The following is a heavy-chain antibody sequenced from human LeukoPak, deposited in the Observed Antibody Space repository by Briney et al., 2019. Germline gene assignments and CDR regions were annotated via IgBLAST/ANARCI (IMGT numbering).Heavy chain of an antibody. CDR3: ARKPLVVQVDYYMDV. CDR1: GFTFSSYS. J-gene: IGHJ6*03. CDR2: ISSSSIYI. Sequence: PGGSLRLSCVASGFTFSSYSMNWVRQAPGKGLEWVSSISSSSIYIYYADSVKGRFTISRDNAKNSLYLQMNSLRAEDTAVYYCARKPLVVQVDYYMDVWGKGTTVTVSS. D-gene: IGHD2-8*02. V-gene: IGHV3-21*01.